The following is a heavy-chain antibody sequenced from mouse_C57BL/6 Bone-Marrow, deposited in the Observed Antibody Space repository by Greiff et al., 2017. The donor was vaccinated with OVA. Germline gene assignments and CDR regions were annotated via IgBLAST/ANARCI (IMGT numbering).Heavy chain of an antibody. J-gene: IGHJ4*01. CDR2: IFPGSGST. CDR3: ASPGYDYDGGYAMDY. V-gene: IGHV1-75*01. Sequence: VQLQESGPELVKPGASVKISCKASGYTFTDYYINWVKQRPGQGLEWIGWIFPGSGSTYYNEKFKGKATLTVDKSSSTAYMLLSSLTSEDSAVYFCASPGYDYDGGYAMDYWGQGTSVTVSS. CDR1: GYTFTDYY. D-gene: IGHD2-4*01.